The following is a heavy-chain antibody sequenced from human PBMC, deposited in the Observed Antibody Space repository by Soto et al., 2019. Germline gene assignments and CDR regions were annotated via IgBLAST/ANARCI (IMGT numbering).Heavy chain of an antibody. CDR2: IVVGSGNT. CDR3: AAVGPYIMAAAGTGINYYYGMDV. D-gene: IGHD6-13*01. CDR1: GFTFTSSA. Sequence: SVKVSCKASGFTFTSSAVQWVRQARGQRLEWIGWIVVGSGNTNYAQKFQERVTITRDMSTSTAYMELSSLRSEDTAVYYCAAVGPYIMAAAGTGINYYYGMDVWGQGTTVTVSS. J-gene: IGHJ6*01. V-gene: IGHV1-58*01.